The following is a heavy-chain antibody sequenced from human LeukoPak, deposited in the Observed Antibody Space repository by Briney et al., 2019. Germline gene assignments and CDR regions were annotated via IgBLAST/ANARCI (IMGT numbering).Heavy chain of an antibody. J-gene: IGHJ3*02. D-gene: IGHD6-6*01. CDR1: GFTFDDYA. CDR2: IRWNSGSI. V-gene: IGHV3-9*01. CDR3: AIGLWGLHSISSGERYAVDI. Sequence: PGESLRLSCAASGFTFDDYAMHWVRNAPGPALDFDSGIRWNSGSIGYTDSVKCRLTISRINAKNSLYLQMNTLRTENTALYYCAIGLWGLHSISSGERYAVDIWGQGTMVTVSS.